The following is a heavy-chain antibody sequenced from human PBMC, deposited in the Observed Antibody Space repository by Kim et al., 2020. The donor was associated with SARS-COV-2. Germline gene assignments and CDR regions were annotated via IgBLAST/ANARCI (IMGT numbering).Heavy chain of an antibody. CDR2: ISAGGGST. J-gene: IGHJ6*02. V-gene: IGHV3-23*01. Sequence: GGSLRLSCAASAFTFRTYAMNWVRQAPGKGLEWISSISAGGGSTYYADSVRGRATVSRDNAQNTLYLQINNVRAEDTALSFCARTKGEASYRFYYYGMDVWRHVTAVTVAS. CDR3: ARTKGEASYRFYYYGMDV. CDR1: AFTFRTYA. D-gene: IGHD1-7*01.